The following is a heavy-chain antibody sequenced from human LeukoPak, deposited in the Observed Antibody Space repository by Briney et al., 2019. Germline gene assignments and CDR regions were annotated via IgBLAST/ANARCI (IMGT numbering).Heavy chain of an antibody. CDR1: GDSVSSNSAA. D-gene: IGHD3-22*01. V-gene: IGHV6-1*01. CDR3: ARDSALNYYDSSGYPNNWFDP. Sequence: SRTLSLTCAISGDSVSSNSAAWNWIRQSPSRGLEWLGRTYYRSKWYNDYAVSVKSRITINPDTSKNQFSLQLDSVTPEDTAVYYCARDSALNYYDSSGYPNNWFDPWGQGTLVTVSS. J-gene: IGHJ5*02. CDR2: TYYRSKWYN.